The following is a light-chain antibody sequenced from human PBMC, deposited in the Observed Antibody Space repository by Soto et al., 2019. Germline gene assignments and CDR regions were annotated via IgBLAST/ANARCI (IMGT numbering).Light chain of an antibody. CDR3: CSYAGSPYV. V-gene: IGLV2-8*01. CDR2: EVT. Sequence: QSVLAQPPSASGSPGQSVTISCTGSSSDVGAYNFVSWYQQHPGKAPKLIIYEVTKRPSGVPDRFSGSKSANTASLTVSGLQADDEADYYCCSYAGSPYVFGTGTKVTVL. CDR1: SSDVGAYNF. J-gene: IGLJ1*01.